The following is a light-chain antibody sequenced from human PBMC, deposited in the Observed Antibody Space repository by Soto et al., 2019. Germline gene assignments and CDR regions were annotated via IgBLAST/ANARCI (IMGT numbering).Light chain of an antibody. CDR2: TTS. Sequence: DIQMTQSPSSLSASVGDRVTITCRARQSISSYLNWYQQKPGKAPNLLIYTTSNLESGVPSRFSGSGSGTDFTLTISSLQPEDVATYFCQQSYSRPRTFGQGTKVDIK. CDR3: QQSYSRPRT. J-gene: IGKJ1*01. V-gene: IGKV1-39*01. CDR1: QSISSY.